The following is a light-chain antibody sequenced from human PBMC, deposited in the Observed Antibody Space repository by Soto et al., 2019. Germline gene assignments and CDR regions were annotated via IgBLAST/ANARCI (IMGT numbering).Light chain of an antibody. J-gene: IGKJ1*01. CDR3: QQYNNWPSWT. V-gene: IGKV1-5*03. CDR2: KAS. Sequence: DIQMTQSPSTLSASIGDRVTITCRASQSINSWLAWYQQKPGKAPKLLIYKASTLESGVPSRFSGSGSGTEFTLTISSLQSEDFAVYYCQQYNNWPSWTFGQGTKVDIK. CDR1: QSINSW.